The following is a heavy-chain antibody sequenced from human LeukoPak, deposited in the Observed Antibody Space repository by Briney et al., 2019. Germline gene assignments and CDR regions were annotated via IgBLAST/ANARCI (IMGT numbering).Heavy chain of an antibody. CDR2: INIGNGNT. CDR1: GYTFTSYA. CDR3: ARNRCSGGCYADY. D-gene: IGHD6-19*01. V-gene: IGHV1-3*04. Sequence: SVTVSFKASGYTFTSYAKHWVRHPHGQRHERKGWINIGNGNTKYSQKFQDRVTITRDTSASTAYMELSSLRSEDSAVYYCARNRCSGGCYADYWGQGNHGTVSS. J-gene: IGHJ4*02.